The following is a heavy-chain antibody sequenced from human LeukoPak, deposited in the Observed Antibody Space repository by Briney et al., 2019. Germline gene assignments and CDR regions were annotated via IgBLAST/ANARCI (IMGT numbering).Heavy chain of an antibody. CDR3: ASGNRGYYYGSGSFRR. D-gene: IGHD3-10*01. CDR1: GYTFTGYY. Sequence: ASVKVSCKASGYTFTGYYMHSVRQAPGQGLERMGWINPNSGGTNYAQKFQGRVTMTRDTSISTAYMELSRLRSDDTAVYYCASGNRGYYYGSGSFRRWGQGTLVTVS. J-gene: IGHJ4*02. CDR2: INPNSGGT. V-gene: IGHV1-2*02.